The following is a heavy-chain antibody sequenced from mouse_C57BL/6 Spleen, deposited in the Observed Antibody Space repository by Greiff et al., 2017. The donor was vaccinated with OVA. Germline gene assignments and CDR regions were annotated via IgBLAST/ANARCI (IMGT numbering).Heavy chain of an antibody. V-gene: IGHV5-16*01. CDR2: INYNGSST. CDR3: ARNYGNWESVFDG. CDR1: GFTFSDYY. D-gene: IGHD2-1*01. Sequence: EVKVEEPEGGLVQPGSSMKLSCTASGFTFSDYYMAWVRQVPEKGLEWVANINYNGSSTYYLDSLKSRFIISRDNAKNTLYLQISSLKSEDTATYSCARNYGNWESVFDGWGTGTTVTVSS. J-gene: IGHJ1*03.